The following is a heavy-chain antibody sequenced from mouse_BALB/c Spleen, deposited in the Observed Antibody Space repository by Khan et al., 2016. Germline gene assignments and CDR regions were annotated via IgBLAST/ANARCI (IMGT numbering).Heavy chain of an antibody. J-gene: IGHJ3*01. CDR1: GFSLTNSG. V-gene: IGHV2-9*02. Sequence: QVQLKESGPGLVAPSQSLSITRTVSGFSLTNSGVHWIRQPPGKGLEWLGVIWPGGSTDYNSALMSSLSITKDNSQNQVFLKMISLQTDDTAMYYCARDDQDYDAWFASWGQGTLVIVSA. CDR2: IWPGGST. CDR3: ARDDQDYDAWFAS. D-gene: IGHD2-4*01.